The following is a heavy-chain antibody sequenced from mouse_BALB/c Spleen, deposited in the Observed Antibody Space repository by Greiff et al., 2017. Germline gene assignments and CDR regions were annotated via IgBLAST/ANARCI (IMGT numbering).Heavy chain of an antibody. J-gene: IGHJ4*01. D-gene: IGHD1-1*01. CDR2: ISSGGSYT. CDR3: ARHEPDYYGSSWDYYAMDY. V-gene: IGHV5-6*02. Sequence: DVKLVESGGDLVKPGGSLKLSCAASGFTFSSYGMSWVRQTPDKRLEWVATISSGGSYTYYPDSVKGRFTISRDNAKNTLYLQMSSLKSEDTAMYYCARHEPDYYGSSWDYYAMDYWGQGTSVTVSS. CDR1: GFTFSSYG.